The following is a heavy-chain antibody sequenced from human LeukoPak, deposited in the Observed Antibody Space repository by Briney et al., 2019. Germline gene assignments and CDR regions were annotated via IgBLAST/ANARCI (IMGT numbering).Heavy chain of an antibody. CDR1: GFTFSTYT. Sequence: GGSLRLSCVASGFTFSTYTMNWVRQAPGQGLEWVSLISISGDATYYADSVRGRFTVSRDNSKSTLYLQMNSLRVEDTAVYYCAPDLDSTGFYLGIYYWGQGTLVTVSS. CDR3: APDLDSTGFYLGIYY. D-gene: IGHD3-22*01. V-gene: IGHV3-23*01. J-gene: IGHJ4*02. CDR2: ISISGDAT.